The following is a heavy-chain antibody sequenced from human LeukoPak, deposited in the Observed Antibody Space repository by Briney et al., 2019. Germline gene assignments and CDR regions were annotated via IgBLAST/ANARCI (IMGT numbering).Heavy chain of an antibody. CDR2: ISGSGGNT. D-gene: IGHD6-19*01. V-gene: IGHV3-23*01. CDR1: GFTFSSYA. Sequence: GGSLRLSCAASGFTFSSYAMSWVRQAPGKGLEWVSAISGSGGNTYYADSVKGRFTISRDNSKNTLFLQMNSLRAEDTAVYYCAKDIAVAVLWAFDIWGQGTMVTVSS. J-gene: IGHJ3*02. CDR3: AKDIAVAVLWAFDI.